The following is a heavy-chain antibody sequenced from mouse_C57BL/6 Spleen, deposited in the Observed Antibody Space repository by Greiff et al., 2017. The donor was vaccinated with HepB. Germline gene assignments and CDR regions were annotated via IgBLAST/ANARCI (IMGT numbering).Heavy chain of an antibody. CDR2: IHPNSRST. J-gene: IGHJ3*01. V-gene: IGHV1-64*01. D-gene: IGHD2-2*01. CDR1: GYTFTSYW. Sequence: QVQLQQPGAELVKPGASVKLSCKASGYTFTSYWMHWVKQRPGQGLEWIGMIHPNSRSTNYNEKFKSKATLTVDKSSSTAYMQLSSLTSEDSAVYYCAREGYGYDVAYWGQGTLVTVSA. CDR3: AREGYGYDVAY.